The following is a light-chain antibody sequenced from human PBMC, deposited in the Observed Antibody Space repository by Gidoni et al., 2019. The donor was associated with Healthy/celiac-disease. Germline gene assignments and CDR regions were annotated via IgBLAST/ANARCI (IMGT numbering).Light chain of an antibody. J-gene: IGKJ1*01. CDR2: KAS. V-gene: IGKV1-5*03. CDR3: QQYNSYAWT. CDR1: QSISSW. Sequence: DSPMTQSPSTLSASVGDRVTLTCRASQSISSWLAWYQQKPGKAPKLLIYKASSLESGVPSRFSGSGSGTEFTLTISSLQPDDFATYYCQQYNSYAWTFGQGTKVEIK.